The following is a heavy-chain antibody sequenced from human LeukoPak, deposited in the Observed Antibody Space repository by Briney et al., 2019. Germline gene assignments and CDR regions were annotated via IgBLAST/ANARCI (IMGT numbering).Heavy chain of an antibody. Sequence: GGSLRLSCEASGFTFSAYAMTCVRQAPGKGLEWVSSIGSDNKPHYSESVKGRFAISRDNSKSMLFLQLNSLRAEDTALYYCARDLHYCVAMDVWGQGTTVTVSS. CDR2: IGSDNKP. V-gene: IGHV3-23*01. CDR3: ARDLHYCVAMDV. D-gene: IGHD4-17*01. J-gene: IGHJ6*02. CDR1: GFTFSAYA.